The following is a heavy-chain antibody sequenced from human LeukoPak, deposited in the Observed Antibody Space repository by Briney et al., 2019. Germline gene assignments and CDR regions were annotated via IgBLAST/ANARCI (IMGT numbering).Heavy chain of an antibody. V-gene: IGHV3-53*05. Sequence: PGGSLRLSCAASGFTVSSNYMTWVRQAPGKGLEWVSVIYSGGGTYYADSVKGRSTISRDNSKNTLYLQMNSLRAEDTAVYYCAKDQGYGSGSFYYYYYYMDVWGKGTTVTVSS. D-gene: IGHD3-10*01. CDR3: AKDQGYGSGSFYYYYYYMDV. CDR1: GFTVSSNY. CDR2: IYSGGGT. J-gene: IGHJ6*03.